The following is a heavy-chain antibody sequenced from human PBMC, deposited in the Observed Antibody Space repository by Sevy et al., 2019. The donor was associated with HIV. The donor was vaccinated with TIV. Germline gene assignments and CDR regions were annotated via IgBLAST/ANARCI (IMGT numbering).Heavy chain of an antibody. CDR3: ARGSTMVRGVIIGFDP. CDR1: GGSISSYY. Sequence: SETLSLTCTVSGGSISSYYWSCIRQPPGKGLEWIGYIYYSGSTNYNPSLKSRVTISVDTSKNQFSLKLSSVTAADTAVYYCARGSTMVRGVIIGFDPWGQGTLVTVSS. D-gene: IGHD3-10*01. CDR2: IYYSGST. J-gene: IGHJ5*02. V-gene: IGHV4-59*01.